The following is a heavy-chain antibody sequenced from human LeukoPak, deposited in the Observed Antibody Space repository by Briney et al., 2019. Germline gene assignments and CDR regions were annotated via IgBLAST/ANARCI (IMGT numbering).Heavy chain of an antibody. CDR1: GGSFSGYY. D-gene: IGHD3-3*01. V-gene: IGHV4-34*01. CDR3: AGGELITIFGVVLRYGMDV. CDR2: INHSGST. J-gene: IGHJ6*02. Sequence: SETLSLTCAVYGGSFSGYYWNWIRQPPGKGLEWIGEINHSGSTNYNPSLKSRVTISVDTSKNQFSLKLSSVTAADTAVYYCAGGELITIFGVVLRYGMDVWGQGTTVTVSS.